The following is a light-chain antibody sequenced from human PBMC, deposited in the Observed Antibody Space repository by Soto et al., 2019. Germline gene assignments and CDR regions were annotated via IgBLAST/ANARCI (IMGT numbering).Light chain of an antibody. J-gene: IGKJ2*01. CDR1: QSLLNSNGKTY. V-gene: IGKV2D-29*01. CDR3: MPGEQIPPT. CDR2: EVS. Sequence: IVMTQSPLSLSVTPGQPASISCKSSQSLLNSNGKTYLCWYLQKPGQPPQLLIYEVSNRFSGVPDRFSGSGSGTDFTLRISRVETEDVGVYYCMPGEQIPPTFGQGTKLEIK.